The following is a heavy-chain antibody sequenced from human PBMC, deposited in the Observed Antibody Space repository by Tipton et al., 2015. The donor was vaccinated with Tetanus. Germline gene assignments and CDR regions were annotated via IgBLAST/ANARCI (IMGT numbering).Heavy chain of an antibody. CDR2: IYYNGNA. V-gene: IGHV4-39*01. CDR3: ARSADNWFDP. Sequence: TLSLTCTVSGGSISSSSYYWDWIRQRPGKGLEWIGNIYYNGNALENPSLKGRVTLSLDKSKNQFSLRLSSVTAADTGIYYCARSADNWFDPWGQGILVTVSS. CDR1: GGSISSSSYY. J-gene: IGHJ5*02.